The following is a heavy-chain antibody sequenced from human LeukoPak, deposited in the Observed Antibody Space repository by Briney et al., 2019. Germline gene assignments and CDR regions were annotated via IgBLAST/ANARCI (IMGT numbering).Heavy chain of an antibody. CDR2: ISHDGSNK. Sequence: PGGSLRLSCAASGFTFSSYAMHWVRQAPGKGLEWVAVISHDGSNKYYADSVKGRFTISRDNSKNTLYLQMNSLRAEDTAMYYCARVPGHIVVVPAATHYWGQGTLVAVSS. CDR3: ARVPGHIVVVPAATHY. V-gene: IGHV3-30*04. J-gene: IGHJ4*02. CDR1: GFTFSSYA. D-gene: IGHD2-2*01.